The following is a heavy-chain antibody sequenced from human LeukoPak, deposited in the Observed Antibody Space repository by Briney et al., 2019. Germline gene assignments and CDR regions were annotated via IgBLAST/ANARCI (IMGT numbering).Heavy chain of an antibody. V-gene: IGHV3-48*03. J-gene: IGHJ4*02. CDR2: ISSSGTTI. CDR3: ARGVTTVEN. Sequence: GGSLRLSCTGSGFTFGHYALAWVRQAPGKGLEWVSYISSSGTTIYYADSVKGRFTISRDNAKNSLYLQMNSLRAEDTAVYYCARGVTTVENWGQGTLVTVSS. CDR1: GFTFGHYA. D-gene: IGHD4-23*01.